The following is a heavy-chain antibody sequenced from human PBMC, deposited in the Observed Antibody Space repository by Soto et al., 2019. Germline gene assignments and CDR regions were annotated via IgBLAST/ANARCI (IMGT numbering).Heavy chain of an antibody. J-gene: IGHJ2*01. D-gene: IGHD3-10*01. V-gene: IGHV4-34*01. CDR1: GGSFSGYY. CDR2: INHSGST. CDR3: ARGRGDGYNQHWYFDL. Sequence: QVHIQQWGAGLLKPSETLSLSCAVYGGSFSGYYWSWIRQPPGKGLEWIGEINHSGSTNYNPSLKSRVSISVGTSNNQFSLKLSSVTAADTAVYYCARGRGDGYNQHWYFDLWGRRTLVTVSS.